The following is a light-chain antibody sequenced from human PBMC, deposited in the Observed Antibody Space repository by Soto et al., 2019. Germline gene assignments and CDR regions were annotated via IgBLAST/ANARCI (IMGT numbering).Light chain of an antibody. CDR3: QQLNSYPLT. CDR2: TAS. V-gene: IGKV1-9*01. J-gene: IGKJ4*01. Sequence: DIQLTQSPSFLSASVGDRVTITCRASQGISSYLAWYQQKPGKAPKLLIYTASTLQSGVPSRFSGSGSGTEFTLTIFCLQPEDSATYYCQQLNSYPLTFGGGTKVEIK. CDR1: QGISSY.